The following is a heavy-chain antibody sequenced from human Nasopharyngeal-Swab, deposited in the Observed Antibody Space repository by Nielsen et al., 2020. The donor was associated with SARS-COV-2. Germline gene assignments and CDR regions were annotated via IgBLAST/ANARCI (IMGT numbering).Heavy chain of an antibody. J-gene: IGHJ6*03. D-gene: IGHD2-15*01. CDR2: IDPSDSYT. V-gene: IGHV5-10-1*01. Sequence: GESLKISCKGSGYSFTSYWISWVRQMPGKGLVWMGRIDPSDSYTNYSPSFQGHVTISADKSISTAYLQWSSLKASDTAMYYCARRAYCSGGSCYSPYYYYMDVWGKGTTVTVSS. CDR1: GYSFTSYW. CDR3: ARRAYCSGGSCYSPYYYYMDV.